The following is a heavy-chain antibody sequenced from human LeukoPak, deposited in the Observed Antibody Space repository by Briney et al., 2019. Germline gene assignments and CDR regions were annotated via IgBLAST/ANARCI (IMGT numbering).Heavy chain of an antibody. J-gene: IGHJ5*02. CDR3: AKLLSLHDFPIWFDP. D-gene: IGHD2/OR15-2a*01. Sequence: HPGGSLRLSCAASGFTFSSYAMHWVRQAPGKGLEWVAVISYDGSNKYYADSVKGRFTISRDNSKNTLYLQMNSLRAEDTALYYCAKLLSLHDFPIWFDPWGQGTLVTVSS. CDR2: ISYDGSNK. V-gene: IGHV3-30-3*01. CDR1: GFTFSSYA.